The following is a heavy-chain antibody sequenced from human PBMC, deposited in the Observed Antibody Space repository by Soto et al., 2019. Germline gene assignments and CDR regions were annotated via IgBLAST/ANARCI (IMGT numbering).Heavy chain of an antibody. CDR1: GFTFSSYA. CDR3: AKETIFGVVIIEPQYYFDY. J-gene: IGHJ4*02. CDR2: ISGSGGST. V-gene: IGHV3-23*01. D-gene: IGHD3-3*01. Sequence: GGSLRLSCAASGFTFSSYAMSWVRQAPGKGLEWVSAISGSGGSTYYADSVKGRFTISRDNSKNTLYLQMNSLRAEDTAVYYCAKETIFGVVIIEPQYYFDYWGQGTLVTVSS.